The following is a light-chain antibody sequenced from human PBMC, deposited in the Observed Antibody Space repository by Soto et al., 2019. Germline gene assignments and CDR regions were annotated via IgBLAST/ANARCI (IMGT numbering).Light chain of an antibody. CDR1: QSVSSN. Sequence: EIVMTQSPVTLSVSPGERATLSCRASQSVSSNLAWYQQKPGQGPRLLIYGASTRATGIPARFSGSGSATEFTLTISSLQSEDFEVYHCQQYHNWPPITFGQGTRLEIK. V-gene: IGKV3-15*01. J-gene: IGKJ5*01. CDR3: QQYHNWPPIT. CDR2: GAS.